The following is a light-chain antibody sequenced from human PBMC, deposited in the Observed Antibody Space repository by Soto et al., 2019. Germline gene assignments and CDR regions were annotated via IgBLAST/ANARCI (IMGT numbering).Light chain of an antibody. J-gene: IGLJ2*01. CDR3: SSYAGNNNVV. CDR2: EVS. CDR1: SSDVGDYKF. V-gene: IGLV2-8*01. Sequence: QSALTQPPSASGSPGQSVTISCTGTSSDVGDYKFVSWYQQHPGKAPKLLIYEVSRRPSGVPDRFSGSKSDNTASLTVSGLQAEDEADYYCSSYAGNNNVVFGGGTKLTVL.